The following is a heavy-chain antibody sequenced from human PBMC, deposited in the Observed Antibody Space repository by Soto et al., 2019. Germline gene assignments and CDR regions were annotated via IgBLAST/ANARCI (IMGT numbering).Heavy chain of an antibody. CDR2: IFYTGSA. CDR1: GASIRTGGYY. J-gene: IGHJ5*02. D-gene: IGHD4-4*01. CDR3: ARARKDYTDL. Sequence: SETLSLTCTVSGASIRTGGYYWSWIRQRPGKGLEWIAYIFYTGSAYYNPSLESRLSISIDRSKNQFSLELRSVSVADTAVYYCARARKDYTDLWGKGTRVTVSS. V-gene: IGHV4-31*03.